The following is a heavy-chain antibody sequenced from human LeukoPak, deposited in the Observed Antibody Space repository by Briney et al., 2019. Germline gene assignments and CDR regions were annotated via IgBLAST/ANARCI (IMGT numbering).Heavy chain of an antibody. CDR3: ARSLGGYWAFDI. V-gene: IGHV4-30-4*01. Sequence: SQTLSLTCTVSGGSISSDDHYWTWIRQPPGKGLEWIGYIFNSGGTYYNPSLKSRVTISLDTSKNQFSLKLSSMTAADTAVYYCARSLGGYWAFDIWGQGTMVTVSS. CDR2: IFNSGGT. D-gene: IGHD3-10*01. J-gene: IGHJ3*02. CDR1: GGSISSDDHY.